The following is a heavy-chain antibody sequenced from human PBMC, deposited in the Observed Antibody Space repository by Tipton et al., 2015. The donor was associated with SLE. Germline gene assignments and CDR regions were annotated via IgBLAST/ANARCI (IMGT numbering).Heavy chain of an antibody. Sequence: TLSLTCAVYDESISRHYWIWIRQPPGKGLEWIGEINHRGYTHYNPSLKSRVTISVDTSKSQFSLDLNSVTAADTAVYYCASWTYGSSSPDYWGQGTLVTVSS. V-gene: IGHV4-34*01. J-gene: IGHJ4*02. CDR2: INHRGYT. CDR3: ASWTYGSSSPDY. CDR1: DESISRHY. D-gene: IGHD6-6*01.